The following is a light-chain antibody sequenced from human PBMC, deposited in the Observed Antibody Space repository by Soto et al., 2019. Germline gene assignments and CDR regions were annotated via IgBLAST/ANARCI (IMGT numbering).Light chain of an antibody. Sequence: DIPMTKSPSSLSASVGDRVTITCRASQSISSYLNWYQQKPGKAPKLLIYAASSLQSGVPSRSSGSGSGTEFTVTISSLQREDFATYAGQQSYSTPCFGGGTKVEFK. CDR2: AAS. CDR3: QQSYSTPC. CDR1: QSISSY. J-gene: IGKJ4*01. V-gene: IGKV1-39*01.